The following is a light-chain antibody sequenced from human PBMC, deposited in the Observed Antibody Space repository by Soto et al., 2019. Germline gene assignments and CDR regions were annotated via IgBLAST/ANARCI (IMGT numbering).Light chain of an antibody. CDR1: SSDVGGFQY. Sequence: QSALTQPPSASGSPGQSVTISCTGTSSDVGGFQYVSWYQQRSGKAPKLIIYEVNERPSGVPDRFSGSKSDTTASLTVSGLQAEDEDDYYCSAYVGLNNVLFGGGTKLTVL. CDR3: SAYVGLNNVL. J-gene: IGLJ2*01. V-gene: IGLV2-8*01. CDR2: EVN.